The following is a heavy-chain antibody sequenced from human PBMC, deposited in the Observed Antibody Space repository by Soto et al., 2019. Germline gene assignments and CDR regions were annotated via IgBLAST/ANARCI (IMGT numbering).Heavy chain of an antibody. J-gene: IGHJ4*02. CDR1: VVTVSTYG. CDR2: ISRDGGTK. D-gene: IGHD2-8*02. CDR3: TGEVASGY. Sequence: QVQLVESVGGVVQPGRSLRLSCAVSVVTVSTYGMHWVRQAPGKGLEWVAVISRDGGTKYYADSVKGRFTISRDNSRNTLFLEMNSLRGDDMAVYYCTGEVASGYWGQGTLVTVSS. V-gene: IGHV3-30*03.